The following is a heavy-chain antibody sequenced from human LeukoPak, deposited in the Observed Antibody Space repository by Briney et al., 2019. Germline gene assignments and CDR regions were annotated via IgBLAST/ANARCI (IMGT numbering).Heavy chain of an antibody. J-gene: IGHJ4*02. CDR1: GFTFSSYE. D-gene: IGHD3-16*01. V-gene: IGHV3-48*03. CDR2: IRSSGSTI. CDR3: AREDYDYVWGSYDSY. Sequence: PGGSLRLSCAASGFTFSSYEMNWVRQAPGKGLEWVSYIRSSGSTIYYADSVKGRFTISRDNAKNSLYLQMNSLRAEDTAVYYCAREDYDYVWGSYDSYWGQGTLVTVSS.